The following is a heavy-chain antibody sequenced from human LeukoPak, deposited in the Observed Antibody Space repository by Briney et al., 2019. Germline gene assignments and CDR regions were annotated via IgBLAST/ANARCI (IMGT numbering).Heavy chain of an antibody. Sequence: GASVKVSCKASGYTFTGYYMHWVRQAPGQGLEWMGWINPNSGGTNYAQKFQGRVTMTRDMSTSTVYMELSSLRSEDTAVYYCARGAGSGYYRDAFDIWGQGTMVTVSS. CDR1: GYTFTGYY. CDR3: ARGAGSGYYRDAFDI. D-gene: IGHD3-22*01. J-gene: IGHJ3*02. CDR2: INPNSGGT. V-gene: IGHV1-2*02.